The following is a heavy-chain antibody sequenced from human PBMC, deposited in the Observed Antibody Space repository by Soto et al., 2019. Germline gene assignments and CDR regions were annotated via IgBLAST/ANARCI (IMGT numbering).Heavy chain of an antibody. J-gene: IGHJ6*02. Sequence: GASVKVSCKASGYTFTGYYMHWVRQAPGQGLEWMGWINPNSGGTNYAQKFQGWVTMTRDTSISTAYMELSRLRSDDTAVYYCARAHCTNGVCVRPYYYYYGMDVWGQGTTVTVSS. CDR1: GYTFTGYY. V-gene: IGHV1-2*04. D-gene: IGHD2-8*01. CDR3: ARAHCTNGVCVRPYYYYYGMDV. CDR2: INPNSGGT.